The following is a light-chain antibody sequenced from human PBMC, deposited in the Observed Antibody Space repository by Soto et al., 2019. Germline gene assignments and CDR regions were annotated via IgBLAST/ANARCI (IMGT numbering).Light chain of an antibody. CDR1: QSIRSW. CDR3: QQYNSSSPET. CDR2: KAS. V-gene: IGKV1-5*03. Sequence: DIQMTQAPSTLSASVGDRVTITGGSSQSIRSWLAWYQQKPGKAPKLLIYKASSLESGVPSRFSGSGSGTEFTLTISSLQPDDFATYYCQQYNSSSPETFGQGTKVDIK. J-gene: IGKJ1*01.